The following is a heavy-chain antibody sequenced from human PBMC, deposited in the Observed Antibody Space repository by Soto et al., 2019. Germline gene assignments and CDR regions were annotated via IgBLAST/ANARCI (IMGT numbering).Heavy chain of an antibody. Sequence: EVQLLESGGGLVQPGGSLRLSCAASGFTFSSYAMSWVRQAPGKGLEWVSAISGSGGSTYYADSVKGRFTISRDNSKNMLDLQMNPLRAVATAVYYCAIVSWYYPFWRWDAFDIWGQGTMVTVSS. J-gene: IGHJ3*02. CDR3: AIVSWYYPFWRWDAFDI. CDR1: GFTFSSYA. V-gene: IGHV3-23*01. CDR2: ISGSGGST. D-gene: IGHD3-3*01.